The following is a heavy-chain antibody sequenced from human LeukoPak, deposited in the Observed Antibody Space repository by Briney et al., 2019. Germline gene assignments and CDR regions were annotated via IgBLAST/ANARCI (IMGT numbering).Heavy chain of an antibody. Sequence: SETLSLTCTVSGGSISSSSYYWGWIRQPPEKGLEWIGSIYYSGSTFYNPSLNSRVTISVDTSKNQFSLNLRSVTAADTAVYYCARREKTTRAVDYWGQGTPVTVSS. V-gene: IGHV4-39*01. D-gene: IGHD1-1*01. J-gene: IGHJ4*02. CDR2: IYYSGST. CDR3: ARREKTTRAVDY. CDR1: GGSISSSSYY.